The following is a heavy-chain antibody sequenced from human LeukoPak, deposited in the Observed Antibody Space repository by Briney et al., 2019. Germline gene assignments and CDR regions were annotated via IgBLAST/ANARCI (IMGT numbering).Heavy chain of an antibody. J-gene: IGHJ4*02. V-gene: IGHV4-59*08. CDR2: IYYSGST. D-gene: IGHD5-12*01. CDR3: ARYSGYDGPFDY. CDR1: GGSISSYY. Sequence: SETLSLTCTVSGGSISSYYWSWIRQPPGKGLEWIGYIYYSGSTNYNPSLKSRVTISVDTSKNQFSLKLSSVTAADTAVYYCARYSGYDGPFDYWGQGTLVTVSS.